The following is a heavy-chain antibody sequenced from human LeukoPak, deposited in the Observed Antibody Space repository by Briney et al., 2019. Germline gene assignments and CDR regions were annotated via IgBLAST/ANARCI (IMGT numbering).Heavy chain of an antibody. CDR1: GGSISSGSYY. D-gene: IGHD3-3*01. CDR2: IYTSGST. V-gene: IGHV4-61*02. CDR3: AREASFGVGD. Sequence: PSETLSLTCTVSGGSISSGSYYWSWIRQPAGKGLEWIGRIYTSGSTNYNPSLKSRVTISVDTSKNQFSLKLSSVTAADTAVYYCAREASFGVGDWGQGTLVTISS. J-gene: IGHJ4*02.